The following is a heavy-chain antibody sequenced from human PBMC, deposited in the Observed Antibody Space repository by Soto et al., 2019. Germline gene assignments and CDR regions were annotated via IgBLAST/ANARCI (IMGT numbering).Heavy chain of an antibody. Sequence: VHLLESGGGLVQPGGSLRLSCAASGFTSSTYGMSWVRQAPGEGLEWVSGISGGGVSTYYADSVKGRFTISRDNSKNTLFLQMNSLRAEDTAVYYCAKAWQWLPFDYWGQGTLVTVSS. CDR2: ISGGGVST. V-gene: IGHV3-23*01. J-gene: IGHJ4*02. CDR3: AKAWQWLPFDY. D-gene: IGHD6-19*01. CDR1: GFTSSTYG.